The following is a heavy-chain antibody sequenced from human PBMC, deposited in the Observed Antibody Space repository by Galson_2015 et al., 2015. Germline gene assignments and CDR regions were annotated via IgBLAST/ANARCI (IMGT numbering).Heavy chain of an antibody. CDR1: GFTFSDHA. V-gene: IGHV3-23*01. CDR3: AKANRGRLFGFDF. CDR2: IAGSGDST. D-gene: IGHD2/OR15-2a*01. J-gene: IGHJ4*02. Sequence: SLRLSCAASGFTFSDHAMTWVRQAPGKGLEWVSGIAGSGDSTYSAASVKGRFTISRDNSENTLYLQMNSLRAEDTAVYYCAKANRGRLFGFDFWGQGTLVTVSS.